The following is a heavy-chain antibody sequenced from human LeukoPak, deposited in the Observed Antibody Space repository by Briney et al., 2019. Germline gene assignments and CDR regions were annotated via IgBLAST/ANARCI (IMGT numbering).Heavy chain of an antibody. Sequence: GASVKVSCKASGYTFTSYAMHWVRQAPGQRLEWMGWSNAGNGNTKYSQEFQGRVTMTRNTSISTAYMELSSLRSEDTAVYYCARGVRGITIFGVVTAYYFDYWGQGTLVTVSS. D-gene: IGHD3-3*01. J-gene: IGHJ4*02. CDR3: ARGVRGITIFGVVTAYYFDY. V-gene: IGHV1-3*02. CDR2: SNAGNGNT. CDR1: GYTFTSYA.